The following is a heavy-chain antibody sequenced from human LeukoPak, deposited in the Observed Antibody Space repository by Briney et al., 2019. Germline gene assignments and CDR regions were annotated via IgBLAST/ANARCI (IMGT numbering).Heavy chain of an antibody. CDR3: ATGDTGNEY. J-gene: IGHJ4*02. Sequence: GASVTVSCKASGGTFSSYAISWVRQAPGQGLEWMGRINPNSGGTNYAQKFQGRVTMTRDTSISTAYMELSRLRSDDTAVYYCATGDTGNEYWGQGTLVTVSS. CDR2: INPNSGGT. CDR1: GGTFSSYA. V-gene: IGHV1-2*06. D-gene: IGHD1-1*01.